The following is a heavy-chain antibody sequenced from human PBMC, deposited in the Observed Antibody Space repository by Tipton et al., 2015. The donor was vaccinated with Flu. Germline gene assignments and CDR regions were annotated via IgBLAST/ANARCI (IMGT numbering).Heavy chain of an antibody. Sequence: TLSLTCIVSRDSIRSYYWSWIRQPAGKGLEWIGHIYSTGSTRYNPSLKSRVTMSIDTSKNQFSLKLTSVTAADTAVYYCTGYFYDTTFYSWGPGTLVTVSS. V-gene: IGHV4-4*07. CDR3: TGYFYDTTFYS. CDR2: IYSTGST. J-gene: IGHJ4*02. D-gene: IGHD3-22*01. CDR1: RDSIRSYY.